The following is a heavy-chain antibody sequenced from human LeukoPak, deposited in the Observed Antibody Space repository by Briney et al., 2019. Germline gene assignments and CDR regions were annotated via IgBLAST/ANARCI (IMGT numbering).Heavy chain of an antibody. J-gene: IGHJ5*02. D-gene: IGHD3-3*01. CDR2: ISSSSSYI. CDR3: TTRLDDFWSGYSGWFDP. Sequence: GGSLRLSCAASGFTFSSYSMNWVRQAPGKGLEWVSSISSSSSYIYYADSVKGRFTISRDNAKNSLYLQMNSLRAEDTAVYYCTTRLDDFWSGYSGWFDPWGQGTLVTVSS. CDR1: GFTFSSYS. V-gene: IGHV3-21*03.